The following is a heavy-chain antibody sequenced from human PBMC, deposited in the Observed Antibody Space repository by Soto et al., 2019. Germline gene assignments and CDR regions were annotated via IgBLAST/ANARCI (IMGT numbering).Heavy chain of an antibody. CDR2: IYHSGST. J-gene: IGHJ4*02. CDR3: AKGWGRIFDY. Sequence: PSETLSLTCAVSGGSISSGGYSWSWIRQPPGKGLEWIGYIYHSGSTNYNPSLKSRGTISVDTSKNQFSLKLSSVTAADTAVYYCAKGWGRIFDYWGQGALVTVSS. CDR1: GGSISSGGYS. D-gene: IGHD1-26*01. V-gene: IGHV4-30-2*01.